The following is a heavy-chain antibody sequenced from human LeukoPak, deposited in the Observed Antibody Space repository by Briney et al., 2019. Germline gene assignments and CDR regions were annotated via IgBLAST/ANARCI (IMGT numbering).Heavy chain of an antibody. CDR1: GGSISSSSYY. D-gene: IGHD6-6*01. V-gene: IGHV4-39*01. CDR3: ARQSIAARGYYYYMDV. Sequence: SETLSLTFTVSGGSISSSSYYWGWIRQPPGKGLEWIGSIYYNGSTHHNPSLKSRVTISVDTSKNQFSLKVSSVTAADTAVYYCARQSIAARGYYYYMDVWGKGTTVTVSS. J-gene: IGHJ6*03. CDR2: IYYNGST.